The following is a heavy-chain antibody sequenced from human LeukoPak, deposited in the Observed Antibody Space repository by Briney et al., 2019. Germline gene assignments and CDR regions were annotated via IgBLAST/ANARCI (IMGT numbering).Heavy chain of an antibody. CDR3: ARDVGDYGGNSPDYYYGMDV. J-gene: IGHJ6*02. V-gene: IGHV1-18*01. D-gene: IGHD4-17*01. CDR1: GGTFSSYG. CDR2: ISAYNGNT. Sequence: ASVKVSCKASGGTFSSYGISWVRQAPGQGLEWMGWISAYNGNTNYAQKLQGRVTMTTDTSTSTAYMELRSLRSDDTAVYYCARDVGDYGGNSPDYYYGMDVWGQGTTVTVSS.